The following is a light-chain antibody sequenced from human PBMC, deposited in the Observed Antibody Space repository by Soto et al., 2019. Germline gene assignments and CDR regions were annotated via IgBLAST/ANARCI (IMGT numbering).Light chain of an antibody. CDR2: AAS. CDR3: QQSYSTPWT. CDR1: QIISSY. V-gene: IGKV1-39*01. Sequence: DIQMAQSPSSLSASVGDRVTITCRASQIISSYLNWYQQKPAKAPKLLIYAASSLQSGDPSRFSGSGSGTDCTLTISSLQPEDFATYYCQQSYSTPWTFGQGTKGEIK. J-gene: IGKJ1*01.